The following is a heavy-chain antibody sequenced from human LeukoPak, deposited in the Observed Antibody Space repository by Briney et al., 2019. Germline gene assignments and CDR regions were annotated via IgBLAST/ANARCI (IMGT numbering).Heavy chain of an antibody. V-gene: IGHV4-59*12. CDR2: IYYTGST. CDR3: ARGSSGWYVF. J-gene: IGHJ4*02. Sequence: PSETLSLTCTVSGGSISSYHWSWIRQPPGKGLEWIGHIYYTGSTNYNPSLKSRVTISVDTSKKQFSLKLNYVTAADTAVYYCARGSSGWYVFWGQGTLVTVSS. CDR1: GGSISSYH. D-gene: IGHD6-19*01.